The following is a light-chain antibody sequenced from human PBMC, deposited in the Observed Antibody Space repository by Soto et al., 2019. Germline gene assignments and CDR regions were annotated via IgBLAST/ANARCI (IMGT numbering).Light chain of an antibody. Sequence: EIVLTQSPGTLSLSPGERATLSCRASQSVSSSYLAWYQQKPGQAPRLVIYGASSRATGIPDRFSGSGSGTDFTLTISRLEPEDFAVYYCQQYGSSPLTFGGGTKVEI. V-gene: IGKV3-20*01. CDR3: QQYGSSPLT. CDR2: GAS. CDR1: QSVSSSY. J-gene: IGKJ4*01.